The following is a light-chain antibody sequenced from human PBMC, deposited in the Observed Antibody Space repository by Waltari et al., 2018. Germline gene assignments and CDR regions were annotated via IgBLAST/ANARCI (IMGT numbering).Light chain of an antibody. Sequence: DIEMTQSPSFLSASVGDRVTITCRASHTLNTWLAWYQQKPAKPPRVLFYQTTTVETGVPSRFSGRASGTEFTLTSSSLQPDDSATYYCQQYNSYSTFGQGTKLEIK. CDR1: HTLNTW. J-gene: IGKJ2*01. CDR2: QTT. V-gene: IGKV1-5*03. CDR3: QQYNSYST.